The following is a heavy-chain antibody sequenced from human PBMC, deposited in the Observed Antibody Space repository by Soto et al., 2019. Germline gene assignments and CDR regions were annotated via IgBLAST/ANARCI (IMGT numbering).Heavy chain of an antibody. CDR1: GFTFSSYG. CDR2: ISYDGSNK. CDR3: AKWESYFDY. V-gene: IGHV3-30*18. J-gene: IGHJ4*02. Sequence: QVQLVESGGGVVQPGRSLRLSCAASGFTFSSYGMHWVRQAPGKGLEWVAVISYDGSNKYYADSVKGRFTISRDNSKNTLYLQMNSLRAEDTAVYYCAKWESYFDYWGQGTLVTVSS. D-gene: IGHD1-26*01.